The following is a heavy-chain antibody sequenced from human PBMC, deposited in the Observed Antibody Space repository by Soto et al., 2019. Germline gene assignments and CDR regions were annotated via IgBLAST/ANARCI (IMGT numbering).Heavy chain of an antibody. CDR3: AGGESPIDY. D-gene: IGHD3-10*01. J-gene: IGHJ4*02. V-gene: IGHV1-18*01. Sequence: QVQLVQSGAEVKKPGASVKVSCKTSGYTFTNFGIIWVRQAPGQGLEWMGWISAYNGNTNYAQKFQGSVTMTTDTPTITAFMGLSSVGAVDAAVYYGAGGESPIDYWGQVTLVTVSS. CDR2: ISAYNGNT. CDR1: GYTFTNFG.